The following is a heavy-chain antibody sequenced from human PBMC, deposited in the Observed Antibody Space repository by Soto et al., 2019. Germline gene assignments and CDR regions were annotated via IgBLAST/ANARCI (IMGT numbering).Heavy chain of an antibody. CDR2: ISYDGSNK. CDR1: GFTFSSYG. V-gene: IGHV3-30*18. CDR3: AKPVGRIAAAGPFDY. Sequence: PGGSLRLSCAASGFTFSSYGMHWVRQAPGKGLEWVAVISYDGSNKYYADSVKGRFTISRDNSKNTLYLQMNSLRAEDTAVYYCAKPVGRIAAAGPFDYWGQGTLVTVSS. D-gene: IGHD6-13*01. J-gene: IGHJ4*02.